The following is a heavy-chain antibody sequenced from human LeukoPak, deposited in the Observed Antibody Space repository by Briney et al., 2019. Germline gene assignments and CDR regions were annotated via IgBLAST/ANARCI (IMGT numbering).Heavy chain of an antibody. CDR3: AIWTSGNY. D-gene: IGHD1-1*01. V-gene: IGHV3-7*01. CDR1: QFTFNGSW. J-gene: IGHJ4*02. CDR2: MHQTGSQK. Sequence: GGSLRLSCADSQFTFNGSWMNWVRQAPGKGLEWVDKMHQTGSQKRYVDSVRGRFTISKDKPGASLYLDMHSLRAEDTAIYYCAIWTSGNYWGQGTLVTVSS.